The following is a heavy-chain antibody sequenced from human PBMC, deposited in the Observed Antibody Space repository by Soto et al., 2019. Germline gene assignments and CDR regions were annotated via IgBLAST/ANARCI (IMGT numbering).Heavy chain of an antibody. V-gene: IGHV3-13*01. D-gene: IGHD2-2*01. CDR2: IGTAGDT. J-gene: IGHJ4*02. CDR1: GFTFRNYD. Sequence: EVQLVESGGGLVQPGGSLRLSCAASGFTFRNYDMHWVRQATGKGLEWVSAIGTAGDTFYPGSVKGRFTISRENAKNSLYLQMNRLRAGDTAVYYCARVPKGLLWTFDYWGQGTLVTVSS. CDR3: ARVPKGLLWTFDY.